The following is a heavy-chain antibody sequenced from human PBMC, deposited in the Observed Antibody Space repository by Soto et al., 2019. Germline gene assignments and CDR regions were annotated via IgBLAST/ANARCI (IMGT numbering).Heavy chain of an antibody. D-gene: IGHD3-10*01. CDR2: ISAYNGNT. Sequence: AASVKVSCKASGYTFTSYGISWVRQAPGQGXEWMGWISAYNGNTNYAQKLQGRVTMTTDTSTSTAYMELRSLRSDDTAVYYCARSGQPRSYYYYYYRMDVWGQGSTVTVSS. V-gene: IGHV1-18*01. CDR1: GYTFTSYG. CDR3: ARSGQPRSYYYYYYRMDV. J-gene: IGHJ6*02.